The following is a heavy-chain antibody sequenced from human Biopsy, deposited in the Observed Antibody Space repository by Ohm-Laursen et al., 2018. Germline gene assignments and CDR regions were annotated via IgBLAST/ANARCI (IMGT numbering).Heavy chain of an antibody. CDR3: ARESALAGDFDS. Sequence: SETLSCTCSVSGASVTSGSYYWSWLRQPPGKGLECLGIISNIGSTNYNPSLNSRVTISVDTSKNHFSLKLTSVTAADTAVYYCARESALAGDFDSWGQGTLVTVSS. J-gene: IGHJ4*02. CDR2: ISNIGST. D-gene: IGHD6-19*01. CDR1: GASVTSGSYY. V-gene: IGHV4-61*01.